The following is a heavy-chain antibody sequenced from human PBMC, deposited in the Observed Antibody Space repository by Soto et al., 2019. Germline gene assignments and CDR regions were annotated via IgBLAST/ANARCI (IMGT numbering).Heavy chain of an antibody. CDR1: GYTFTSYA. D-gene: IGHD3-9*01. Sequence: ASVKVSCKASGYTFTSYAMHWVRQAPGQRLEWMGWINAGNGNTKYSQKFQGRVTITRDTSASTAYMELSSLRSEDTAVYYCARSRNDILTGYYHFDYWGQGTLVTVSS. J-gene: IGHJ4*02. V-gene: IGHV1-3*01. CDR3: ARSRNDILTGYYHFDY. CDR2: INAGNGNT.